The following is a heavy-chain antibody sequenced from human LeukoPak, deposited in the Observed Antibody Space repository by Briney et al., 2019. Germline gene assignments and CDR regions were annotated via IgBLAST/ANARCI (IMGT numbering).Heavy chain of an antibody. V-gene: IGHV1-69*02. D-gene: IGHD3-16*01. Sequence: SVKVSCKASGYTFTGYYMHWVRQAPGQGLEWMGRIIPILGIANYAQKFQGRVTITADKSTSTAYMELSSLRSEDTAVYYCASWGDGPYWGQGTLVTVSS. CDR1: GYTFTGYY. J-gene: IGHJ4*02. CDR2: IIPILGIA. CDR3: ASWGDGPY.